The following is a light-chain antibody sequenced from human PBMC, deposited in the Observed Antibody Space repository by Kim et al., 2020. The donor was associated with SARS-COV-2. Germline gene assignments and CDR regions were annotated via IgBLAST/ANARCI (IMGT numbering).Light chain of an antibody. J-gene: IGKJ1*01. CDR1: QSVLYSSNNKNY. V-gene: IGKV4-1*01. CDR3: QQYYSTLSWT. Sequence: DIVMTQSPDSLAVSLGERATINCKSSQSVLYSSNNKNYLAWYQQKPGQPPKLLIYWASTRESGVPDRFSGSGSETDFTLTISSLQAEDVAVYYCQQYYSTLSWTFGQGTKVDIK. CDR2: WAS.